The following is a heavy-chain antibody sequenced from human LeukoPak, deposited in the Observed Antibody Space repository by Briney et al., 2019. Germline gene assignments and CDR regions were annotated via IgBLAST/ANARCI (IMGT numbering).Heavy chain of an antibody. D-gene: IGHD3-10*02. Sequence: SGGLSDTRVFSLGSLCVYFSCWMRPPPGRGVEWIGQINQSGSTNYNPSLKSRVTISGGTSKTQFSLQLNSVTAADTAIYYCAASDMFAEAFDHWGQGTLVTVSS. CDR1: LGSLCVYF. V-gene: IGHV4-34*01. J-gene: IGHJ4*02. CDR2: INQSGST. CDR3: AASDMFAEAFDH.